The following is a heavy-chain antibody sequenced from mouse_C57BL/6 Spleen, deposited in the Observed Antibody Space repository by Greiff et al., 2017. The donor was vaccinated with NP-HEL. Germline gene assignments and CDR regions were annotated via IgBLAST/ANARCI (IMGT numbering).Heavy chain of an antibody. J-gene: IGHJ3*01. V-gene: IGHV1-69*01. D-gene: IGHD2-4*01. Sequence: QVQLQQPGAELVMPGASVQLSCKASGYTFTSYWMHWVKQRPGQGLEWIGEIDPSDSYTNSNQKFKGKSTLTVDKSSSTAYMQLSSLTSEDSAVYYCARRDYDKAWFAYWGQGTLVTVSA. CDR2: IDPSDSYT. CDR1: GYTFTSYW. CDR3: ARRDYDKAWFAY.